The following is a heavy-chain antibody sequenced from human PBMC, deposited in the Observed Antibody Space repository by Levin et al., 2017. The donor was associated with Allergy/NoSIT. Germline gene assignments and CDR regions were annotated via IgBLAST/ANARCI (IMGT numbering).Heavy chain of an antibody. D-gene: IGHD2-15*01. CDR1: GDSVSSNSAA. CDR3: ARVSIDVVVAATQNYYYYYMDV. J-gene: IGHJ6*03. V-gene: IGHV6-1*01. Sequence: SQTLSLTCAISGDSVSSNSAAWNWIRQSPSRGLEWLGRTYYRSKWYNDYAVSVKSRITINPDTSKNQFSLQLNSVTPEDTAVYYCARVSIDVVVAATQNYYYYYMDVWGKGTTVTVSS. CDR2: TYYRSKWYN.